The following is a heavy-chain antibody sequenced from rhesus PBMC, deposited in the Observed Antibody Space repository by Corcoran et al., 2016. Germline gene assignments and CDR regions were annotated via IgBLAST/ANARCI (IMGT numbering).Heavy chain of an antibody. CDR2: IYGSSGRT. Sequence: QVQLQESGPGVVKPSETLSLTCAVSGFSISSGYDWSWIHQPPGKGLEWIGYIYGSSGRTNSNPSLKNRVTISKDTSKTQFYLRLSSVTAADTAVYYCARSPPAQYYFDYWGQGVLVTVSS. J-gene: IGHJ4*01. CDR3: ARSPPAQYYFDY. CDR1: GFSISSGYD. V-gene: IGHV4-76*01.